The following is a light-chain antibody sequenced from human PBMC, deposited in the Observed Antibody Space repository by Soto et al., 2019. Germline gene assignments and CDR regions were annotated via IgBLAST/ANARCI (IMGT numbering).Light chain of an antibody. Sequence: EIVLTQSPGTLSLSPGERATLSCRASQSVSSSYLAWYQQKPGQSPRLLIYGASSRATGITDRFSGSGSGTDFNLTISRLEPEDFAVYYCQQYGSSPWTFGQGTKVEIK. V-gene: IGKV3-20*01. CDR2: GAS. CDR3: QQYGSSPWT. CDR1: QSVSSSY. J-gene: IGKJ1*01.